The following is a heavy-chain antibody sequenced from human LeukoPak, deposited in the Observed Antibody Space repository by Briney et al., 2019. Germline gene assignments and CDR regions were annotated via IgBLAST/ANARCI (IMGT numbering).Heavy chain of an antibody. CDR2: IYYSGST. CDR3: ARATASPRIFDI. V-gene: IGHV4-31*03. J-gene: IGHJ3*02. D-gene: IGHD4-17*01. CDR1: GGSISSGDYY. Sequence: SETLSLTCTVSGGSISSGDYYWSWIRQHPGKGLEWIGYIYYSGSTYYNPSLKRRVTISVDTSKNQFSLKVNSVTAADTAVYYCARATASPRIFDIWGQGIMVTVSS.